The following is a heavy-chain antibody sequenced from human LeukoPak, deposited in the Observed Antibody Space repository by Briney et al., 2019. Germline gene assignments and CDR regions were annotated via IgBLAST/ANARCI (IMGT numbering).Heavy chain of an antibody. Sequence: ASVKVSCKASGYTFTSYHIHWVRQAPGQGLEWMGIINPSGGRTSYAQKFQGRLTMTRDTSTSTVYMELSSLRSEDTAVYYCARENKPRNYYGSGSYYKGFDYWGQGTLVTVSS. CDR2: INPSGGRT. CDR1: GYTFTSYH. D-gene: IGHD3-10*01. V-gene: IGHV1-46*01. J-gene: IGHJ4*02. CDR3: ARENKPRNYYGSGSYYKGFDY.